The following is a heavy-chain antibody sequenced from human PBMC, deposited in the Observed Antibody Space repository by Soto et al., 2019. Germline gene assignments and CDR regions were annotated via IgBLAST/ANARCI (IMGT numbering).Heavy chain of an antibody. J-gene: IGHJ6*03. CDR3: ARHPGYYGSGRVYYYYMDV. V-gene: IGHV4-39*01. D-gene: IGHD3-10*01. Sequence: QLQLQESGPGLVKPSETLSLTCTVSGGSISSSSYYWGWIRQPPGKGLEWIGSIYYSGSTYYNPSLKSRVTISVDTSKNQFSLKLSSVTAADTAVYYCARHPGYYGSGRVYYYYMDVWGKGTTVTVSS. CDR2: IYYSGST. CDR1: GGSISSSSYY.